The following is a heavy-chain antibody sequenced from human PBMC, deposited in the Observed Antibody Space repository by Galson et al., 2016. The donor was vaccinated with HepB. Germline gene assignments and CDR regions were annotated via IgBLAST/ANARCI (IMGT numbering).Heavy chain of an antibody. Sequence: LRLSCAASGFIFNNYAMSWVRQAPGKGLEWASVISATGGRIDYADSVKGRFTISRDNSKSTVYLEMNSLRAEDTAVYYCARRGGGSGWGPFDSWGQGTLVTVSS. CDR3: ARRGGGSGWGPFDS. J-gene: IGHJ4*02. V-gene: IGHV3-23*01. CDR1: GFIFNNYA. D-gene: IGHD6-19*01. CDR2: ISATGGRI.